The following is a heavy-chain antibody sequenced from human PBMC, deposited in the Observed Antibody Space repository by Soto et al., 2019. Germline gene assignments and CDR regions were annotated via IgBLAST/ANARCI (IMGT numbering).Heavy chain of an antibody. Sequence: QVQLVQSGAEVKKPASSVKVSCKASGGTFSSYTISWVRQAPGQGLEWMGRIIPILGIANYAQKFQGRVTNTAENATSTAYMELSSLRSEDTAVYYCASCGSGSSPYYYGMVVWGQVTTVTVSS. CDR1: GGTFSSYT. D-gene: IGHD3-10*01. V-gene: IGHV1-69*02. CDR3: ASCGSGSSPYYYGMVV. J-gene: IGHJ6*02. CDR2: IIPILGIA.